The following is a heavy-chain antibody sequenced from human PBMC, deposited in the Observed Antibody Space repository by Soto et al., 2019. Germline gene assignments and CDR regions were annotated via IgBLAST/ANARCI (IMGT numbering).Heavy chain of an antibody. CDR2: IYPGDSDI. D-gene: IGHD3-3*01. J-gene: IGHJ6*02. Sequence: PGESLQISCKGSGYTFTSFWIVWVLQMPGKGLEWMGIIYPGDSDIRYSPSFQGQVTISADKSISTAYLQLSSLKASDTAMYYCATTRFWIGYYRYGMDVWGQGTTVTVS. CDR3: ATTRFWIGYYRYGMDV. V-gene: IGHV5-51*01. CDR1: GYTFTSFW.